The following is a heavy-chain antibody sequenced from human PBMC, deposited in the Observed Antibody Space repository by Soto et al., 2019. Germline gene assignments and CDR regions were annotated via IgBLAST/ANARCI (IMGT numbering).Heavy chain of an antibody. J-gene: IGHJ6*02. D-gene: IGHD3-22*01. CDR2: IYPGDSDT. CDR3: ARVRRNYYDGSGYYVTGGMDV. Sequence: GESLKISCKGSGYSFSSYWIGWVRQMSGKGLEWMGIIYPGDSDTRYSPSFQGQVTISADKSIRTAYLQWSSLKASDTAMYYCARVRRNYYDGSGYYVTGGMDVWGQGTTVTVSS. CDR1: GYSFSSYW. V-gene: IGHV5-51*01.